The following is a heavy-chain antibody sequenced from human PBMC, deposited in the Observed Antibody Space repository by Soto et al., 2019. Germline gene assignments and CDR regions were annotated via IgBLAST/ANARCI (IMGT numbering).Heavy chain of an antibody. J-gene: IGHJ3*02. Sequence: QVQLVQSGAEVKKPGASVKVSCKASGYTFTSYAMHWVRQAPGQRLEWMGWINAGNGNTKYSQKFQGRVTITRDTSASTAYMELSSLRSEDTAVYYCARGLSYLTAFDIWGQGTMVTVSS. CDR3: ARGLSYLTAFDI. CDR2: INAGNGNT. D-gene: IGHD2-2*01. V-gene: IGHV1-3*01. CDR1: GYTFTSYA.